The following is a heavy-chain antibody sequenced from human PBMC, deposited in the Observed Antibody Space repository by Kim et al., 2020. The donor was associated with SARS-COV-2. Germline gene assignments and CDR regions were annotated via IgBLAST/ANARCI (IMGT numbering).Heavy chain of an antibody. CDR1: GYTFTSYY. J-gene: IGHJ6*02. D-gene: IGHD3-10*01. V-gene: IGHV1-46*01. Sequence: ASVKVSCKASGYTFTSYYMHWVRQAPGQGLEWMGIINPSGGSTSYAQKFQGRVTMTRDTSTSTVYMELSSLRSEDTAVYYCARGITMVRGVSYYYYYGMDVWGQGTTVTVSS. CDR2: INPSGGST. CDR3: ARGITMVRGVSYYYYYGMDV.